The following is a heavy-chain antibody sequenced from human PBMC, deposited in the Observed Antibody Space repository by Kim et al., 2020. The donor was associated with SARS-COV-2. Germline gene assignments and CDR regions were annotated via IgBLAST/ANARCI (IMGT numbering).Heavy chain of an antibody. J-gene: IGHJ4*01. V-gene: IGHV3-23*01. CDR2: ISANGDTP. Sequence: GGSLRLSCTASGFTFSNYALNWVRQAPGKGLEWVSSISANGDTPYYAASVEGRFIISRDNSKNAVDLHMNSLRAEDTALYYCAKPRPTHCSSTTCNNFD. CDR1: GFTFSNYA. CDR3: AKPRPTHCSSTTCNNFD. D-gene: IGHD2-2*01.